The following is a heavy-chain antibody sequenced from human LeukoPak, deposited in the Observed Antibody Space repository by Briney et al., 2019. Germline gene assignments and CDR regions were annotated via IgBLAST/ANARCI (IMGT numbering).Heavy chain of an antibody. V-gene: IGHV3-23*01. Sequence: PGGSLRLSCAASGFTFSSYSMNWVRQAPGKGLEWVSAISGSGGSTYYADSVKGRFTISRDNSKNTLYLQMNSLRAEDTAVYYCAKESSSSYYFDYWGQGTLVTVSS. D-gene: IGHD6-6*01. CDR3: AKESSSSYYFDY. J-gene: IGHJ4*02. CDR2: ISGSGGST. CDR1: GFTFSSYS.